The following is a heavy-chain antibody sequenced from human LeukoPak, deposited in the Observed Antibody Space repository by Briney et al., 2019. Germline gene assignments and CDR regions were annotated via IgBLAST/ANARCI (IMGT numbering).Heavy chain of an antibody. D-gene: IGHD3-10*01. CDR2: IYTSGST. CDR3: ARDFKRKEWFGDRNWFDP. Sequence: SETLSLTCTVSGGSISSYYWSWIRQPAGKGREWIGRIYTSGSTNYNPSLKSRVTMSVDTSKNQFSLKLSSVTAADTAVYYCARDFKRKEWFGDRNWFDPWGQGTLVTVSS. V-gene: IGHV4-4*07. CDR1: GGSISSYY. J-gene: IGHJ5*02.